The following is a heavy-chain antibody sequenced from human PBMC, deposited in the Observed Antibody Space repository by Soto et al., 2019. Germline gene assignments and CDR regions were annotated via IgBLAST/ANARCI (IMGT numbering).Heavy chain of an antibody. Sequence: QVQLVESGGGVVQPGRSLRLSCAASGFTFSSYGMHWVRQAPGKGLEWVAVISYDGSNKYYADSVKGRFTISRDNSKNTLYLQMNSRRAEDTAVYYCAKSGFQNVGVVVDYWGQGTLVTVSS. CDR1: GFTFSSYG. CDR2: ISYDGSNK. J-gene: IGHJ4*02. CDR3: AKSGFQNVGVVVDY. D-gene: IGHD2-2*01. V-gene: IGHV3-30*18.